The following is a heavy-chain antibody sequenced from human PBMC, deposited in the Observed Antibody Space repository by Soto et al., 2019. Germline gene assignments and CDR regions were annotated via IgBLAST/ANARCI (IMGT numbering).Heavy chain of an antibody. D-gene: IGHD3-22*01. Sequence: SETLSLTCTVSGGSISSSSYYWGWIRQPPGKGLEWIGSIYYSGSTYYNPSLKSRVTISVDTSKNQFSLKLSSVTAADTAVYYCARLNPRDYDWDYWGQGTLVTVSS. CDR2: IYYSGST. CDR1: GGSISSSSYY. V-gene: IGHV4-39*01. CDR3: ARLNPRDYDWDY. J-gene: IGHJ4*02.